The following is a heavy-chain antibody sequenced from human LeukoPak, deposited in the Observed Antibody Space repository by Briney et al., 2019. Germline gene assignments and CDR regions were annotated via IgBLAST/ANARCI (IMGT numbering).Heavy chain of an antibody. CDR2: ISRSSAYI. V-gene: IGHV3-21*01. J-gene: IGHJ4*02. CDR3: ARDKEYYYGSGSYYYDY. Sequence: GGSLRLSCAASGFTLSSYSMNWVRQAPGKGLEWVSSISRSSAYIYYADSVKGRFTISRDNAKNSLYLQMNSLRAEDTAVYYCARDKEYYYGSGSYYYDYWGQGTLVTVSS. D-gene: IGHD3-10*01. CDR1: GFTLSSYS.